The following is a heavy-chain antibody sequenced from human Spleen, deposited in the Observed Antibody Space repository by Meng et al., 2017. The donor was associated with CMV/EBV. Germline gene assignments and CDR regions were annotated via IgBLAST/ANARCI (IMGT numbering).Heavy chain of an antibody. D-gene: IGHD3-3*01. CDR1: GFTFSSYD. V-gene: IGHV3-13*01. J-gene: IGHJ6*02. CDR2: IDITGDS. CDR3: ARVLRFLEWPPHYGMDV. Sequence: GESLKISCAASGFTFSSYDMHWVRQGIGKGLEWVSVIDITGDSYYSDSVKGRFTISRENAKNSLYLQMNSLRAGDTAVYYCARVLRFLEWPPHYGMDVWGQGTTVTVSS.